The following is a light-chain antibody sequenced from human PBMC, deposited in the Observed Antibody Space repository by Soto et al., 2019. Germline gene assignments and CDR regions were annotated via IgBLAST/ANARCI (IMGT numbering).Light chain of an antibody. J-gene: IGKJ2*03. V-gene: IGKV1-5*03. CDR3: QHCYVAPYS. Sequence: DIQMTQSPSTLSASVGDRVTITCRASQSISTWLAWYQQKPGKAPKLLIYKASSLESGVPSRFSGSGSGTEFTLTISSLQPDDFATYYCQHCYVAPYSFGQGTKVDI. CDR2: KAS. CDR1: QSISTW.